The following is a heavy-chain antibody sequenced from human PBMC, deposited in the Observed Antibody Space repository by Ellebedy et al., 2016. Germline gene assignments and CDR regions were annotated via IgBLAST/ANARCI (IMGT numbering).Heavy chain of an antibody. V-gene: IGHV3-23*01. Sequence: GGSLRLXCATSGFSFSNYFMTWIRRAPGKGLEWVATISGAGYTTFFADSVKGRFTISRDNPKNTLYLQMNNLRVDDTALYYCRQGHYFDQWGQGALVTVSS. J-gene: IGHJ4*02. CDR2: ISGAGYTT. CDR1: GFSFSNYF. CDR3: RQGHYFDQ.